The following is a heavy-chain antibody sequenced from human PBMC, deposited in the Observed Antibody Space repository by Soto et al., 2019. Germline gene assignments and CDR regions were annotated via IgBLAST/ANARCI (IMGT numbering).Heavy chain of an antibody. D-gene: IGHD6-13*01. Sequence: CGPTRANPTPTLPLTCTFAGFSLSTSGLGVGWMRHKTGTALEWLALIYWDDDKRYSPSLKNRLTITKDTSKNQVVLTMTNMAPVDTATYYCARIVAAVSDYFFYGMDVWGPGTTVTVSS. J-gene: IGHJ6*02. CDR2: IYWDDDK. CDR1: GFSLSTSGLG. V-gene: IGHV2-5*02. CDR3: ARIVAAVSDYFFYGMDV.